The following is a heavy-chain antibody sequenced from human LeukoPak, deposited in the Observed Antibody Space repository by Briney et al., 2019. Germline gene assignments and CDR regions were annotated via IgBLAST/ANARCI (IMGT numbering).Heavy chain of an antibody. V-gene: IGHV1-18*01. D-gene: IGHD3-10*01. CDR3: ATALTYYYTSGSYYYDAFDI. J-gene: IGHJ3*02. Sequence: ASVKVSCKASGGTFSSYAISWVRQAPGQGLEWMGWISAYNGNTNYAQKLQGRVTMTTDTSTSTAYMELRSLRSDDTAVYYCATALTYYYTSGSYYYDAFDIWGQGTMVTVSS. CDR2: ISAYNGNT. CDR1: GGTFSSYA.